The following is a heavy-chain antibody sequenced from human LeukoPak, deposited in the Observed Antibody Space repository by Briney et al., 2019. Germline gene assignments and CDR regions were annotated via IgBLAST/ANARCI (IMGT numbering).Heavy chain of an antibody. J-gene: IGHJ4*02. D-gene: IGHD5-18*01. V-gene: IGHV3-53*01. CDR2: IYSGGST. Sequence: GVSLRLSCAASGFTVSSNYMSWVRQAPGKGLEWVSVIYSGGSTYYADSVKGRFTISRDNSKNTLYLQMNSLRAEDTAVYYCARVGYSYGSYYFDYWGQGTLVTVSS. CDR3: ARVGYSYGSYYFDY. CDR1: GFTVSSNY.